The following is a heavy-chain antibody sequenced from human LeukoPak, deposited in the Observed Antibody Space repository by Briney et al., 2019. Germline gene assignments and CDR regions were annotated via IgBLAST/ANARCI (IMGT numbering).Heavy chain of an antibody. CDR1: GYTFSSYA. D-gene: IGHD5-18*01. V-gene: IGHV3-30*04. CDR2: ISYDGSNK. J-gene: IGHJ4*02. CDR3: ARSYTAMALFDY. Sequence: SCKASGYTFSSYAMHWVRQAPGKGLEWVAVISYDGSNKYYADSVKGRFTISRDNSKNTLYLQMNSLRAEDTAVYYCARSYTAMALFDYWGQGTLVTVSS.